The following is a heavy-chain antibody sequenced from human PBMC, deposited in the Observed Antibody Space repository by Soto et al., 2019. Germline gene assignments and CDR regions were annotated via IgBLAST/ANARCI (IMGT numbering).Heavy chain of an antibody. Sequence: QVQLVQSGAEVKKPGSSVKVSCKASGGTFSSYAISWVRQAPGQGLEWMGGIIPIFGTANYVQKFQGRVTITADKSTSTAYMELSSLRSEDTAVYYCATTYSSSWPLENWFDPWGQGTLVTVSS. CDR3: ATTYSSSWPLENWFDP. D-gene: IGHD6-13*01. V-gene: IGHV1-69*06. CDR2: IIPIFGTA. CDR1: GGTFSSYA. J-gene: IGHJ5*02.